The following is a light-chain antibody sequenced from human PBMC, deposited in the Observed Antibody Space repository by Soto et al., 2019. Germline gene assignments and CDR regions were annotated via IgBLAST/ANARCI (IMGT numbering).Light chain of an antibody. CDR1: SSDVGTYKY. Sequence: QSALTQPASVSGSPGQSITISCTGTSSDVGTYKYVSWYQQLPGKAPKLMIYEVSNRPSGVSNRFSGSKSGNTASLTISELQVEDEADYYCSSYTSRSTPVFGGGTKLTVL. J-gene: IGLJ2*01. V-gene: IGLV2-14*01. CDR3: SSYTSRSTPV. CDR2: EVS.